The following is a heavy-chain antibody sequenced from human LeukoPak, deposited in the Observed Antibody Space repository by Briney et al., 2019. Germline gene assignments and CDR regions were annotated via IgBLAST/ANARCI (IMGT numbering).Heavy chain of an antibody. V-gene: IGHV4-28*03. CDR2: ISYSVRT. J-gene: IGHJ5*02. D-gene: IGHD6-13*01. Sequence: PETLSLTCAVSGYSISSSNWWGWIRQPPGKGREGIDYISYSVRTYYKPSLKSRVTMSVDTSKNQFSVTLSSVTAVGTAGYYCARGVCGSSSWYVGCFDPWGQKTLVTVSS. CDR1: GYSISSSNW. CDR3: ARGVCGSSSWYVGCFDP.